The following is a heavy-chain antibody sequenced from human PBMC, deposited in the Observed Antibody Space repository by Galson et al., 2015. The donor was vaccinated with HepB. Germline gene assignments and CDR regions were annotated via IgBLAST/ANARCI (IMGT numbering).Heavy chain of an antibody. D-gene: IGHD2-2*01. Sequence: SLRLSCAASGFTFSNYAMSWVRQAPGKGLEWVSSIRGSGGVTSYADSVKGRFTISRDNSENTLYLQMNSLRAEDTAVYYCAKSNRYCSSATCSTFDYWGQGTLVTVSS. CDR1: GFTFSNYA. V-gene: IGHV3-23*01. CDR3: AKSNRYCSSATCSTFDY. J-gene: IGHJ4*02. CDR2: IRGSGGVT.